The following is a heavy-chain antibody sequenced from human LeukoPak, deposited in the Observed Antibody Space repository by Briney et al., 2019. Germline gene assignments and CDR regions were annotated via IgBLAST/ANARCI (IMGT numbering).Heavy chain of an antibody. V-gene: IGHV1-18*01. J-gene: IGHJ4*02. CDR1: GYTFISYG. D-gene: IGHD6-13*01. CDR2: IDTYGGST. CDR3: ARPNTDAAGYYFDY. Sequence: EASVKVSCKASGYTFISYGVSWVRQAPGQGLEWMGWIDTYGGSTNYAQNLQGRVTVTTDTSTTTVYMELRSLRSDDTAVYYCARPNTDAAGYYFDYWGQGTLVTVSS.